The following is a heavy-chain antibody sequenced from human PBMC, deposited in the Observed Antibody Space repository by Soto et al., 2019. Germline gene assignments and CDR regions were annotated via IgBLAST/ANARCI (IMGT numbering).Heavy chain of an antibody. J-gene: IGHJ4*02. CDR1: GGSFSGYY. V-gene: IGHV4-34*01. CDR3: ARRHITMVRGNYFDY. Sequence: SETLSLTCAVYGGSFSGYYWSWIRQPPGTGLEWIGEINHSGSTNYNPSLKSRVAASVDTSKNQFSLRLSSVTAADTAVYYCARRHITMVRGNYFDYWGQGTLVTVSS. CDR2: INHSGST. D-gene: IGHD3-10*01.